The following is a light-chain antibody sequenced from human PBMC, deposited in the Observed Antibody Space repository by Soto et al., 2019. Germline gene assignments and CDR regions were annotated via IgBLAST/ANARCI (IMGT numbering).Light chain of an antibody. V-gene: IGLV2-23*01. CDR1: SSDVGSYNL. CDR2: EGS. Sequence: QSVLTQPASVSGSPGQSITISCTGTSSDVGSYNLVSWYQQHPGKAPKLMIYEGSKRPSGVSNRFSGSKSGNTASLTISGLQAEDEADYYCCSYAGSSPWVFDGGTKLTVL. J-gene: IGLJ3*02. CDR3: CSYAGSSPWV.